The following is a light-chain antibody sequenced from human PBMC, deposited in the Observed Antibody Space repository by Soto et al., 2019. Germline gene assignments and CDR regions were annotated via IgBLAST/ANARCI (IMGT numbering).Light chain of an antibody. CDR2: EVS. CDR1: SSDVGAYNY. Sequence: QSVLTQPPSASGSPGQSVTISCIGTSSDVGAYNYVSWYQRHPGKVPKLMIYEVSKRPSGVPDRFSASKSGNTASLTVSGLQAEDEADYYCSSHGGSNNFYVFGTGTKVTVL. J-gene: IGLJ1*01. CDR3: SSHGGSNNFYV. V-gene: IGLV2-8*01.